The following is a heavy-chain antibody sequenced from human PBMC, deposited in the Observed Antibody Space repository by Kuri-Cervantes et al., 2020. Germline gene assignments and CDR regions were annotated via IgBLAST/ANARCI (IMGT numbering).Heavy chain of an antibody. V-gene: IGHV3-30*18. CDR2: ISYGGSNK. J-gene: IGHJ6*02. Sequence: GESLKISCAASGFTFSSYGMHWVRQAPGKGLEWVAVISYGGSNKYYADSVKGRFTISRDNSKNTLYLQMNSLRAEDTAVYYCAKDMHYYGPVRGMDVWGQGTTVTVSS. CDR1: GFTFSSYG. D-gene: IGHD3-10*01. CDR3: AKDMHYYGPVRGMDV.